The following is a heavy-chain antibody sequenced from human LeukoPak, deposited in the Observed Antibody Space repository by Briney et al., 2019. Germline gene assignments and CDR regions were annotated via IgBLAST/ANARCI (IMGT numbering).Heavy chain of an antibody. Sequence: KASETLSLTCTVSGGSISSYYWSWIRQPPGKGLEWIGYIYYSGSTNYNPSLKSRVTISVDTSKNQFSLKLSSVTAADTAVYYCASFIAVAGAGFDPWGQGTLVTVSS. CDR3: ASFIAVAGAGFDP. V-gene: IGHV4-59*01. J-gene: IGHJ5*02. CDR1: GGSISSYY. CDR2: IYYSGST. D-gene: IGHD6-19*01.